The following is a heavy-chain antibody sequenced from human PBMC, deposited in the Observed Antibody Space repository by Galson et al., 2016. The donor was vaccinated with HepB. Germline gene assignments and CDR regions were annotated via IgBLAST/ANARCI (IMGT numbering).Heavy chain of an antibody. Sequence: SLRLSCAASEFTFSDYTMHWVRQAPGKGLEWVAVVSYNESNKYYANSVKGRFTISRDNSKKTLYLQMNSLKTEDTAIYYCARGGRTGYYYGIDVWGQGTAVAV. J-gene: IGHJ6*02. D-gene: IGHD2-8*02. CDR3: ARGGRTGYYYGIDV. CDR2: VSYNESNK. V-gene: IGHV3-30-3*01. CDR1: EFTFSDYT.